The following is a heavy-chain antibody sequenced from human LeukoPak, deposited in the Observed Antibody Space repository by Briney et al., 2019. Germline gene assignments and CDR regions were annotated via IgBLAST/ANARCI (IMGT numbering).Heavy chain of an antibody. Sequence: SETLSLTCSVSGGSMRSFYWSWIRQPAGKVLEWIGRIYPSGNTNYNPSLKSRVTMSTDTSKTQFSLKLSSVTAADTAVYYCARDDFWSGYDYWGQGTLVTVSS. CDR3: ARDDFWSGYDY. D-gene: IGHD3-3*01. V-gene: IGHV4-4*07. CDR1: GGSMRSFY. CDR2: IYPSGNT. J-gene: IGHJ4*02.